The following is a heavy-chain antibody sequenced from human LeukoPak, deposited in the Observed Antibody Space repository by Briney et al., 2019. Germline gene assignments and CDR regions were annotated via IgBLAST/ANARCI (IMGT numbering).Heavy chain of an antibody. J-gene: IGHJ6*02. CDR3: ARFGVDYDMDV. CDR2: IHYTGKP. D-gene: IGHD3-16*01. Sequence: SETLSLTCSVSGGSISGHYWTWIRQPPAKGLEWIGQIHYTGKPDYNPSLKSRITISVDTSKNQVSLQVSSVTAADSAIYYCARFGVDYDMDVWGHGTTVTVFS. CDR1: GGSISGHY. V-gene: IGHV4-59*11.